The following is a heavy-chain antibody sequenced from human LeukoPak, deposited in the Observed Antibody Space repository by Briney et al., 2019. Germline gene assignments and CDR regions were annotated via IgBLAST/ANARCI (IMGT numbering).Heavy chain of an antibody. V-gene: IGHV1-8*01. CDR3: ARAPYYYDSSGYYYYFDY. CDR2: MNPNSGNT. Sequence: GASVKVSCKASGYTFTSYDINWVRQAAGQGLEGMGWMNPNSGNTVYAQKFQGGVTMTRNTSISTAYMELSSLRSEDTAVYYCARAPYYYDSSGYYYYFDYWGQGTLVTVSS. CDR1: GYTFTSYD. J-gene: IGHJ4*02. D-gene: IGHD3-22*01.